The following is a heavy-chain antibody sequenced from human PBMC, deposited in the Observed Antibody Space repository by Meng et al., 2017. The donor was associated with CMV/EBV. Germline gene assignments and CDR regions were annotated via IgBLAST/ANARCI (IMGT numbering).Heavy chain of an antibody. CDR3: ARAGSGSYYYFDY. J-gene: IGHJ4*02. V-gene: IGHV4-61*01. CDR1: CGSVSSGSYY. CDR2: IYYSGST. D-gene: IGHD3-10*01. Sequence: SCGSVSSGSYYWSWIRQPPVKGLEWIGYIYYSGSTNYNPSLKSRVTISVDTSKNQFSLKLSSVTAADTAVYYCARAGSGSYYYFDYWGQGTLVTVSS.